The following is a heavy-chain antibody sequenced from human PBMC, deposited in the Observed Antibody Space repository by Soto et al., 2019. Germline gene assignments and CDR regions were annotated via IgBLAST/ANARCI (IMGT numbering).Heavy chain of an antibody. J-gene: IGHJ4*02. D-gene: IGHD6-19*01. Sequence: EVQLVESGGGLVPPGGSVRLSCAASGFIFKMYWMHWVRQSPGKGLVWISRIYNDGTYSDYADSVRGRFTISRDNVNDTLYLQMNNLRAEHSGLYYCTRGARHISAGTGAYWGQGTQVTVSS. CDR2: IYNDGTYS. CDR3: TRGARHISAGTGAY. V-gene: IGHV3-74*01. CDR1: GFIFKMYW.